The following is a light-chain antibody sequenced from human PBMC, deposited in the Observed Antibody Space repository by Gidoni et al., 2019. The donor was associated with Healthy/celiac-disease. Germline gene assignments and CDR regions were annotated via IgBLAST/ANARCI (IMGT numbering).Light chain of an antibody. Sequence: QSALTQPASVSGSPGQSITISCTGTSSDVGGYNYVAWYQQHPVKAPKLMIYEVSNRPSGVSNRFSGSKSGNTASLTISGLQAEDEADYYCSSYTSSSTLAYVFGTGPKVTVL. CDR3: SSYTSSSTLAYV. CDR1: SSDVGGYNY. V-gene: IGLV2-14*01. CDR2: EVS. J-gene: IGLJ1*01.